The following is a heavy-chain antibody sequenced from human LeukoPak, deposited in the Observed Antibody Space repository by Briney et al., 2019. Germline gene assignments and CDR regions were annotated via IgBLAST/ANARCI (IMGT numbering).Heavy chain of an antibody. D-gene: IGHD3-10*01. CDR1: GFTFSDFY. CDR3: ARKTYYYDSGSYSKSYYFDY. CDR2: ISSIITDT. Sequence: GGSLRLSCAASGFTFSDFYMSWIRQAPGKGLEWLSDISSIITDTNNADSAKSRFTLSRDNSKNSLFLQLNSLKAEDTAVYYCARKTYYYDSGSYSKSYYFDYWGQGTLVTVSS. J-gene: IGHJ4*02. V-gene: IGHV3-11*06.